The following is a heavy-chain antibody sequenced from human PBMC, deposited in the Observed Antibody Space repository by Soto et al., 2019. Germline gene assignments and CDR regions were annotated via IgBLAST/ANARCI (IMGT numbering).Heavy chain of an antibody. D-gene: IGHD2-21*01. J-gene: IGHJ4*02. CDR3: TRGGDPYKTGH. V-gene: IGHV4-39*07. CDR1: GGSISSSSYY. Sequence: PSETLSLSCTVSGGSISSSSYYWGWIRQPPGKGLEWIGSIYYSGSTYYNPSLKSRVTMSVDTSKNQFSLKLTSVNTADTAIYYCTRGGDPYKTGHWGQGTLVTVS. CDR2: IYYSGST.